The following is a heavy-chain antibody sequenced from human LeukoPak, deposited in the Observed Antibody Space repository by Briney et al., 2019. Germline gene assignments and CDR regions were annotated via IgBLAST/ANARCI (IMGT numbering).Heavy chain of an antibody. V-gene: IGHV1-18*01. J-gene: IGHJ6*03. CDR3: ARPRFPYYRLSGADYQYMDV. D-gene: IGHD2/OR15-2a*01. CDR1: GYTFTNYG. CDR2: ISAYNGNT. Sequence: ASVKVSCKASGYTFTNYGISWVRQAPGQGLEWMGWISAYNGNTNYAQKLQGRVTMTTDTSTSTAYMELRSLRSDDTAVYYCARPRFPYYRLSGADYQYMDVWGKGTTVTVSS.